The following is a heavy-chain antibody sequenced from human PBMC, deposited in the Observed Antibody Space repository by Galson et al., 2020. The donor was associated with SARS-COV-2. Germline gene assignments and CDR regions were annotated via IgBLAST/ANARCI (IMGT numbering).Heavy chain of an antibody. CDR1: GFTFSSYS. D-gene: IGHD2-8*01. V-gene: IGHV3-48*01. Sequence: GESPKISCAAPGFTFSSYSMNWVPQAPGKGPEWVSYISSSSSTIYYADSVKGRFPISRDNAKNSLYLQMNSLRAEDTDVYYCARPYCTNGVCYFYFDYWGQGTLVTVSS. CDR3: ARPYCTNGVCYFYFDY. J-gene: IGHJ4*02. CDR2: ISSSSSTI.